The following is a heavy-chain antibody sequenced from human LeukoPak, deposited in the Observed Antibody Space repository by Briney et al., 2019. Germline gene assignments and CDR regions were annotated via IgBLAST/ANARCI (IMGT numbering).Heavy chain of an antibody. V-gene: IGHV3-33*01. D-gene: IGHD5-24*01. CDR1: GFTFSSYG. CDR3: ARGLQVRYYYNYMDV. CDR2: IWYDGSNK. Sequence: GGSLRLSCAASGFTFSSYGMHWVRQAPGKGLEWVAVIWYDGSNKYYVDSVKGRFTISRDNSKNTLYLQMNSLRAEDTAVYYCARGLQVRYYYNYMDVWGKGTTVTVSS. J-gene: IGHJ6*03.